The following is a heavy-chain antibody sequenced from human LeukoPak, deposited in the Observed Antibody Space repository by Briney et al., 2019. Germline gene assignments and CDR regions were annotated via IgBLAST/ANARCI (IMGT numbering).Heavy chain of an antibody. D-gene: IGHD3-3*01. CDR2: IIPIFGTA. Sequence: SVNVSCKASGGTFSGYAISWVRQAPGQGLEWMGGIIPIFGTANYAQKFQGRVTITADESTSTAYMELSSLRSEDTAVYYCARDLGGLGFLGRAFDIWGQGTMVTVSS. CDR3: ARDLGGLGFLGRAFDI. J-gene: IGHJ3*02. CDR1: GGTFSGYA. V-gene: IGHV1-69*13.